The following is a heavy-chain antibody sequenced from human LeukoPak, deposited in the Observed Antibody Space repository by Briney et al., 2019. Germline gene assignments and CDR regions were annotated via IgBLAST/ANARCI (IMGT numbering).Heavy chain of an antibody. CDR3: ARGNRRVHTFDI. V-gene: IGHV3-23*01. CDR1: GFTFSSYA. Sequence: GGSLRLSCAASGFTFSSYAMSWVRQAPGKGLEWVSAISGSGGSTYYADSVKGRFTISRDNSKNTLYLQMNSLRAEDAAVYYCARGNRRVHTFDIWGQGTMVTVSS. D-gene: IGHD1-14*01. J-gene: IGHJ3*02. CDR2: ISGSGGST.